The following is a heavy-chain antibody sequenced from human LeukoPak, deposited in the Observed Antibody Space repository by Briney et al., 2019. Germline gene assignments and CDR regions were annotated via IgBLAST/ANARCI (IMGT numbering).Heavy chain of an antibody. CDR2: INPSGGST. CDR3: ARELGGNWRKGFDY. J-gene: IGHJ4*02. CDR1: GGTFSSYA. D-gene: IGHD1-20*01. V-gene: IGHV1-46*01. Sequence: ASVKVSCKASGGTFSSYAISWVRQAPGQGLEWMEIINPSGGSTSYAQKFQGRVTMTRDTSTSTVYMELSSLRSEDTAVYYCARELGGNWRKGFDYWGQGTLVTVSS.